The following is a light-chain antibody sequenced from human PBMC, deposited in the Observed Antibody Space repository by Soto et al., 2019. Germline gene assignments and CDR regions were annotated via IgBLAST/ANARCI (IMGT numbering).Light chain of an antibody. CDR3: HQFYSTPST. Sequence: DIVMTQSPDSLAVSLGERATINCKSSQSLLYSSNNKNYLAWYQQKPGQPPKLLIYWASTRESGVPDRFSGSVCGTDFTLTISSQQAEDVTVYSCHQFYSTPSTFGQATKLEIK. CDR2: WAS. CDR1: QSLLYSSNNKNY. V-gene: IGKV4-1*01. J-gene: IGKJ2*01.